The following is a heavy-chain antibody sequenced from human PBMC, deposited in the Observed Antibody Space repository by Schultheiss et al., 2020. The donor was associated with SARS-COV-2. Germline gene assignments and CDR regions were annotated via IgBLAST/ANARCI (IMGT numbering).Heavy chain of an antibody. Sequence: GESLKISCAASGFTFSSYWMHWVRQAPGKGLVWVSRINSDGSSTSYADSVKGRFTISRDNAKNSLYLQMNSLRAEDTALYYCAKPREVAATVDAFDIWGQGTMVTVSS. CDR1: GFTFSSYW. CDR3: AKPREVAATVDAFDI. CDR2: INSDGSST. D-gene: IGHD2-15*01. J-gene: IGHJ3*02. V-gene: IGHV3-74*01.